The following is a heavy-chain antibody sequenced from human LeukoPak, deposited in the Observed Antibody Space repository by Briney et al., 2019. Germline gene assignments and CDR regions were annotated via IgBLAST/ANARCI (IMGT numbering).Heavy chain of an antibody. Sequence: SETLSLTCTVSGYSISSGYYWGWIRQPPGKGLEWIGSIYHSGSTYYNPSLKSRVTISVDTSKNQFSLKLSSVTAADTAVYYCARVGGRLCYYYYYMDVWGKGTTVTVSS. V-gene: IGHV4-38-2*02. CDR1: GYSISSGYY. CDR3: ARVGGRLCYYYYYMDV. CDR2: IYHSGST. D-gene: IGHD3-16*01. J-gene: IGHJ6*03.